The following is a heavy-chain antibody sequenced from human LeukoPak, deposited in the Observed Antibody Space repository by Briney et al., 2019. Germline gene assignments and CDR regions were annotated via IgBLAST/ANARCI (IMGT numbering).Heavy chain of an antibody. V-gene: IGHV3-30*02. CDR3: AKDLRNIVVVVAATVIDY. CDR1: GFTFSSYG. J-gene: IGHJ4*02. D-gene: IGHD2-15*01. Sequence: GGSLRLSCAASGFTFSSYGMHWVRQAPGKGLEWVAFIRYDGSNKYYADSVKGRFTISRDNSKNTLYLQMNSLRAEDTAVYYCAKDLRNIVVVVAATVIDYWGQGTLVTVSS. CDR2: IRYDGSNK.